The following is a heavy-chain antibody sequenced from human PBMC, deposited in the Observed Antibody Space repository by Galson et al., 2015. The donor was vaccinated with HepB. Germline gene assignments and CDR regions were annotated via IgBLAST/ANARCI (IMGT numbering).Heavy chain of an antibody. CDR3: ARDPYSSGWWYVH. V-gene: IGHV1-2*02. Sequence: SVKVSCKASGYTFTGYYMHWVRQAPGQGLEWMGWINPNSGGTNYAQKFQGRVTMTRDTSISTAYMELSRLRSDDTAVYYCARDPYSSGWWYVHWGQGTLVTVSS. CDR1: GYTFTGYY. CDR2: INPNSGGT. J-gene: IGHJ4*02. D-gene: IGHD6-19*01.